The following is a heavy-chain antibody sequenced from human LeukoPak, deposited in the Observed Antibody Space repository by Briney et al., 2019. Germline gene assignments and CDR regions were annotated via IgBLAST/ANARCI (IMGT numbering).Heavy chain of an antibody. J-gene: IGHJ3*02. CDR3: GFTYGYHAIDN. V-gene: IGHV3-15*01. D-gene: IGHD5-18*01. CDR1: GFSFNNAW. CDR2: IRAKTNGGTT. Sequence: GGSLRLSREASGFSFNNAWMTWVRQAPGKGLQWVGRIRAKTNGGTTDYTAPVKGRFIISRDDSQSTLYLQMNSLKSEDTAVYSEGFTYGYHAIDNWGQGTMVTVSS.